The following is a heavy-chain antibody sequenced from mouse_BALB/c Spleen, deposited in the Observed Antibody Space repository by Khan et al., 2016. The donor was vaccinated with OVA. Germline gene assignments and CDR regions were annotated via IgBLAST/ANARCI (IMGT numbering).Heavy chain of an antibody. D-gene: IGHD3-1*01. Sequence: EVQLQESGPGLVKPSQSLSLTCSVTGYSITSGYFWNWIRQFPGNKLEWMGYIRYDGNSNYNPSLKNRISITRDTSKNQFFLKLNSVTPEDTATYYGARGGSSGQAWFAYWGRGTLVTVSA. CDR3: ARGGSSGQAWFAY. CDR2: IRYDGNS. CDR1: GYSITSGYF. V-gene: IGHV3-6*02. J-gene: IGHJ3*01.